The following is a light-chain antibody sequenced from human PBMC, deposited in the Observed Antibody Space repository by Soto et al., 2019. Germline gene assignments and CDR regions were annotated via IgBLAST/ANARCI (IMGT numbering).Light chain of an antibody. CDR1: QGISNY. CDR3: QKYNSAPWT. CDR2: AAS. J-gene: IGKJ1*01. Sequence: DIQMTQSPSSLSASVGDRVTITCRPSQGISNYLAWYQQKPGKVPKLLIYAASTLQSGVPSRFSGSGSGTDFNLTISSLQPEDVATYCCQKYNSAPWTFGQGTKVEIK. V-gene: IGKV1-27*01.